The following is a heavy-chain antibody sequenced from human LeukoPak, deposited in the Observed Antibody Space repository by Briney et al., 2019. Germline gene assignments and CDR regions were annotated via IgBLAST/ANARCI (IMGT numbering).Heavy chain of an antibody. CDR3: AELGITMIGGV. D-gene: IGHD3-10*02. V-gene: IGHV3-23*01. Sequence: GGSLRLSCAASGFTFSSYTMNWVRQAPGKGLEWVSGISGSGGTTYYADSVKGRFTISRDNSKNTLYLQMNSLRAEDTAVYYCAELGITMIGGVWGKGTTVTISS. CDR2: ISGSGGTT. J-gene: IGHJ6*04. CDR1: GFTFSSYT.